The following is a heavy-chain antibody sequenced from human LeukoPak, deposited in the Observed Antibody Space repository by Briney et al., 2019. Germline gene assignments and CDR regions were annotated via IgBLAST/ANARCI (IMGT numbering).Heavy chain of an antibody. D-gene: IGHD1-14*01. CDR3: TRDRSRAEDD. J-gene: IGHJ4*02. CDR1: GFTFSGHW. V-gene: IGHV3-7*01. Sequence: GGSLRLSCAASGFTFSGHWMSWVRQAPRKRLHEGANINQGGRDKYYVASVKGRFTISRDNANNLLYLQMNSLRGEDTAVYSCTRDRSRAEDDWGQGTLVTVSS. CDR2: INQGGRDK.